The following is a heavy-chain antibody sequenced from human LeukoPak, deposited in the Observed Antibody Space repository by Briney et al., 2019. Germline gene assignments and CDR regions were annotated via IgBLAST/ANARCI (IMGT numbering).Heavy chain of an antibody. V-gene: IGHV1-2*02. J-gene: IGHJ5*02. D-gene: IGHD3-10*01. CDR2: INPNNGGT. CDR1: GYIFTDYY. Sequence: ASVTVSFTASGYIFTDYYMHWVRQAPRQGREWMGWINPNNGGTNYAQEFQGRVTMTRDTSINTAYMELTRLRSDDTAMYYCASSGRSGIYSWFDPWGQGTLVTVSS. CDR3: ASSGRSGIYSWFDP.